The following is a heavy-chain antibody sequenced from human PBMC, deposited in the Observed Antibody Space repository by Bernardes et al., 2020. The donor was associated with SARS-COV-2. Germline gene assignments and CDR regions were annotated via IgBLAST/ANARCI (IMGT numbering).Heavy chain of an antibody. J-gene: IGHJ4*02. V-gene: IGHV3-53*01. Sequence: GGYLSHSSAVSGFTVSSNYMNWVRRAPGKGLEWISVIQSGGYTNYADSVKGRFTVSRDTSENTVSLQMNSLRAEDTAVYYCARGLRWAFDYWGQGTLVSVSS. CDR3: ARGLRWAFDY. CDR1: GFTVSSNY. CDR2: IQSGGYT. D-gene: IGHD4-17*01.